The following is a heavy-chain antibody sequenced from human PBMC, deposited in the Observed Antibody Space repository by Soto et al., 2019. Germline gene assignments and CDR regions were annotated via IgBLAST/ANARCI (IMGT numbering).Heavy chain of an antibody. Sequence: ASVKVSCKASGYTFTTYDINWVRQATGQGLEWMGWMNPNSGNTGYAQKFQGRVTMTRNTSISTAYMELSSLRSEDTAVYCCARVGNYYYYMDVWGKGTTVTVSS. J-gene: IGHJ6*03. CDR2: MNPNSGNT. CDR1: GYTFTTYD. V-gene: IGHV1-8*01. CDR3: ARVGNYYYYMDV.